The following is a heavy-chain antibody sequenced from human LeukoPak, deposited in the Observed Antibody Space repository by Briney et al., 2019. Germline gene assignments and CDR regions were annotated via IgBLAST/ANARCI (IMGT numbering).Heavy chain of an antibody. V-gene: IGHV3-11*01. D-gene: IGHD3-10*01. CDR3: ASNLLGYYGSGSSTPFDY. CDR1: GFTFSDYY. Sequence: GGSLRLSCAASGFTFSDYYMSWIRQAPGKGLEWVSYISSSGSTIYYADSMKGRFTISRDNAKNSLYLQMNSLRAEDTAVYYCASNLLGYYGSGSSTPFDYWGQGTLVTVSS. CDR2: ISSSGSTI. J-gene: IGHJ4*02.